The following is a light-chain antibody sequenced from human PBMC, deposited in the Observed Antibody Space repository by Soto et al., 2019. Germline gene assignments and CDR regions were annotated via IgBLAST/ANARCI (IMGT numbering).Light chain of an antibody. V-gene: IGKV3-15*01. J-gene: IGKJ1*01. Sequence: EIVMTQSPATLSVSPGERATLSCRASQSVSSNLAWYQQKPGQAPRLLIYGASTRATGIPARCSGSGSGTEFTLTFSSLQSEDFAVYYCQQYNNWHPWTFGQGTKVDIK. CDR1: QSVSSN. CDR2: GAS. CDR3: QQYNNWHPWT.